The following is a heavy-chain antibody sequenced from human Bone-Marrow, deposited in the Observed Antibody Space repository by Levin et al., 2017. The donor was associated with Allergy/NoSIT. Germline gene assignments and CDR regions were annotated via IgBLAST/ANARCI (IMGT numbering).Heavy chain of an antibody. CDR1: GFTFNNYW. D-gene: IGHD6-25*01. CDR3: ARDVAADDY. J-gene: IGHJ4*02. V-gene: IGHV3-7*01. CDR2: IKQDGSET. Sequence: SCAASGFTFNNYWMNWVRQAPGKGLEWVANIKQDGSETYYVDSVKGRFTISRDNAKNSLYLQMNSLRAEDTAVYYCARDVAADDYWGQGTLVTVSS.